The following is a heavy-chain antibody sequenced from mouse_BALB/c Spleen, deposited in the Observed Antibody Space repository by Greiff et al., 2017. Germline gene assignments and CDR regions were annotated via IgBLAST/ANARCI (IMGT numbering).Heavy chain of an antibody. J-gene: IGHJ1*01. CDR3: ARWDGYWYFDV. V-gene: IGHV1-82*01. Sequence: QVQLKESGPELVKPGASVKISCKASGYAFSSSWMNWVKQRPGQGLEWIGRIYPGDGDTNYNGKFKGKATLTADKSSSTAYMQLSSLTSVDSAVYFCARWDGYWYFDVWGAGTTVTVSS. CDR2: IYPGDGDT. D-gene: IGHD2-3*01. CDR1: GYAFSSSW.